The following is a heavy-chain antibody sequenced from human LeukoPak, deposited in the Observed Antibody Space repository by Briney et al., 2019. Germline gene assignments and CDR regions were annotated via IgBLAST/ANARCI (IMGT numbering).Heavy chain of an antibody. J-gene: IGHJ4*02. CDR2: SYTTGST. CDR1: GGSISSYY. CDR3: ARSAGLGFQLDY. V-gene: IGHV4-4*07. Sequence: SETLSLTCTVSGGSISSYYWSWIRQPAGKGLEWIGRSYTTGSTNYNPSLKSRVTLSLDTSKNQFSPKLSSVTAADTAVYYCARSAGLGFQLDYWGQGTLVTVSS. D-gene: IGHD3-16*01.